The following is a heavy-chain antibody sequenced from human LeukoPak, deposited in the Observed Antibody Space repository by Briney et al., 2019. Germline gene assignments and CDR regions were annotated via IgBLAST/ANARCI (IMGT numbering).Heavy chain of an antibody. V-gene: IGHV4-59*02. D-gene: IGHD2-15*01. CDR3: AGIHRYCSGGACYVLDN. CDR2: VYYSGST. Sequence: ESSETLSLTCVVSGGSVSGYYWGWIRQPPGRGLEWIGYVYYSGSTNYNPSFKSRITISVDTSRNQFSLQLSSVTAADTAVYYCAGIHRYCSGGACYVLDNWGQGTLVAVSS. CDR1: GGSVSGYY. J-gene: IGHJ4*02.